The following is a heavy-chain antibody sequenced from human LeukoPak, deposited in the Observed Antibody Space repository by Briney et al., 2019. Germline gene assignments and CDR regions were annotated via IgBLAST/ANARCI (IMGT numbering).Heavy chain of an antibody. CDR3: ARSAGVVSGYYFDY. CDR2: ISTRSSYI. V-gene: IGHV3-21*01. Sequence: GGSLRLSCAASGFTFSSFGMNRVRQVPGKGLEWVSSISTRSSYIYYADSMKGRFTISRDNTKNSLYLQMNSLRAEDTAVYYCARSAGVVSGYYFDYWGQGSLVTVSS. CDR1: GFTFSSFG. J-gene: IGHJ4*02. D-gene: IGHD3-22*01.